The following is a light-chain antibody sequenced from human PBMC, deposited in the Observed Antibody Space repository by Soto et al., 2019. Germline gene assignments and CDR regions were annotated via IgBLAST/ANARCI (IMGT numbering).Light chain of an antibody. CDR1: ESISFN. J-gene: IGKJ1*01. V-gene: IGKV3-15*01. CDR3: QQCTNWPWT. Sequence: EIVMTQSPATLSVSPGERATLSCRASESISFNLAWYQHKPGQAPRLLIYGASTRASGIPLRFSGSGSGTDFTLTISSLQSEDFAVYFCQQCTNWPWTFGQGTRVEMK. CDR2: GAS.